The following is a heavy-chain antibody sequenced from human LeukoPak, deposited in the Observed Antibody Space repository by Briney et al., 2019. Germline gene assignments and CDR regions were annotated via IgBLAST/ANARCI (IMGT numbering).Heavy chain of an antibody. CDR1: GYTFTSYG. D-gene: IGHD2-15*01. CDR3: ARWGSRCSGGSCPFDY. V-gene: IGHV1-18*01. Sequence: ASVKVSCKASGYTFTSYGISWVRQAPGQGLEWMGWISAYNGNTNYAQKLQGRVTMTTDTSTSTAYMELRSLRSDDTAVYYCARWGSRCSGGSCPFDYWGQGTLVTVSS. J-gene: IGHJ4*02. CDR2: ISAYNGNT.